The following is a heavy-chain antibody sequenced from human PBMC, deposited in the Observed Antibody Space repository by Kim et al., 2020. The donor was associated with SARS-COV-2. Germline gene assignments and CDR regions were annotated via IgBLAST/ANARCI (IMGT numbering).Heavy chain of an antibody. J-gene: IGHJ4*02. D-gene: IGHD6-13*01. CDR2: P. CDR3: ASGIIWYRYDY. Sequence: PTYAQGFTGRFVFSLDTSVSTAYLQISSLKAEDTAVYYCASGIIWYRYDYWGQGTLVTVSS. V-gene: IGHV7-4-1*02.